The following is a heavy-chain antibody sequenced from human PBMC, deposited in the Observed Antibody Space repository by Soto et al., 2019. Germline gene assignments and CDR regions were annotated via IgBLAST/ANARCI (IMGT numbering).Heavy chain of an antibody. D-gene: IGHD2-2*01. CDR3: ARGYCSSTSCPSYYYGMDV. CDR1: GYTFTGYY. CDR2: INPNRGGT. Sequence: ASVKVSCKASGYTFTGYYMHWVRQAPGQGLEWMGWINPNRGGTNYAQKFQGWVTMTRDTSISTAYMELSRLRSDDTAVYYCARGYCSSTSCPSYYYGMDVWGQGTTVTVSS. J-gene: IGHJ6*02. V-gene: IGHV1-2*04.